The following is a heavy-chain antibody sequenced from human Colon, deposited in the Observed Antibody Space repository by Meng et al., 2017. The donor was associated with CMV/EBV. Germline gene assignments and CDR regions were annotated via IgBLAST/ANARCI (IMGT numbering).Heavy chain of an antibody. J-gene: IGHJ6*02. CDR3: ASVLRGNRYKVGGNCYVRDV. CDR2: ISYRGSNI. CDR1: GFTFTSYG. V-gene: IGHV3-48*04. D-gene: IGHD2-21*01. Sequence: GESLKISCVASGFTFTSYGMNWVRQAPGKGLEWVSSISYRGSNIYYADSVKGRFTISRDTAKNSLYLQMNSLRAEDTAVYCCASVLRGNRYKVGGNCYVRDVWGQGTTVTVSS.